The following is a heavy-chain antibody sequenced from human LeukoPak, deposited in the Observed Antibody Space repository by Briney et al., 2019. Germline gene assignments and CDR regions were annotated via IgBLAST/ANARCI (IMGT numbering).Heavy chain of an antibody. Sequence: GGSLRLSCAASGFSFSRYAMHWVRQAPGKGLEWVAVISSDGRDKHHADSVKGRFTFSRDNSKSTLYLQMNSLRADDTAVYYCAKDIAMSADYCFDNWGQGTLVTVSS. V-gene: IGHV3-30*18. J-gene: IGHJ4*02. CDR3: AKDIAMSADYCFDN. D-gene: IGHD3-10*02. CDR2: ISSDGRDK. CDR1: GFSFSRYA.